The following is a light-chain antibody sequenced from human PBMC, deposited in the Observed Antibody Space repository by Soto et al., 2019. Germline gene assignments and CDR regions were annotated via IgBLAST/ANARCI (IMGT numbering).Light chain of an antibody. CDR3: QHYNNWPFT. Sequence: VLTQSPGTLSLSPGERATLSCRASQSVNTNSLVWYQQRPGQAPRLVIYGASSRATGIPARFSGSGSGTEFTLTISSLQSEDFAVYYCQHYNNWPFTFGQGTRLEIK. CDR1: QSVNTN. J-gene: IGKJ5*01. V-gene: IGKV3D-15*01. CDR2: GAS.